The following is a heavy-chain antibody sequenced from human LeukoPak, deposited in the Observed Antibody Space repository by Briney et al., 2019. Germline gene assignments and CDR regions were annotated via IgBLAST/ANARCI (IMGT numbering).Heavy chain of an antibody. D-gene: IGHD2-21*01. J-gene: IGHJ4*02. Sequence: SVKVSCKASGGTFSSYAISWVRQAPGQGLEWMGGIIPIFGTANYAQKFQGRVTITADESTSTAYMEQSSLRSEDTAVYYCARLYCGGHCYSGGGYFDYWGQGTLVTVSS. V-gene: IGHV1-69*01. CDR1: GGTFSSYA. CDR2: IIPIFGTA. CDR3: ARLYCGGHCYSGGGYFDY.